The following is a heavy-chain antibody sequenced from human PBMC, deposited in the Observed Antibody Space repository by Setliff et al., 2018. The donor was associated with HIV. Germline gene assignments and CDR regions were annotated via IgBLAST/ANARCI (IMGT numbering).Heavy chain of an antibody. V-gene: IGHV3-15*01. CDR2: IKSKTDGGTT. D-gene: IGHD5-12*01. Sequence: KTGGSLRLSCAASGFRFSDAWMTWVRQAPGQGLEWVGRIKSKTDGGTTDVAAHVKGRFIISREDSKNMVFLEMDSLKTEDTGVYYCTTEKRGSGAYNFDHWGQGTLVTVSS. CDR3: TTEKRGSGAYNFDH. CDR1: GFRFSDAW. J-gene: IGHJ4*02.